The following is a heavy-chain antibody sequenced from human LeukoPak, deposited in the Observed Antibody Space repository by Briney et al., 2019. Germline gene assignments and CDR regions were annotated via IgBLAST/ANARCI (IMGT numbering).Heavy chain of an antibody. D-gene: IGHD3-22*01. V-gene: IGHV3-30*18. J-gene: IGHJ4*02. CDR2: ISYDGSNK. CDR3: AKDYYDSSGYYFFDY. Sequence: PGGSLRLSCAASGFTLSTYGIHWVRQAPGKGLEWVAVISYDGSNKYYADSVKGRFTISRDNSKNTLYLQMNSLRAEDTAVYYCAKDYYDSSGYYFFDYWGQGTLVTVSS. CDR1: GFTLSTYG.